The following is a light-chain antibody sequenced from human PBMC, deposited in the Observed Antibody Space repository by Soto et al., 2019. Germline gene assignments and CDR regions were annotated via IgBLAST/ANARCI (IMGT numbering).Light chain of an antibody. CDR2: LGF. Sequence: DIVMTQSPLSLPVTPGEPASISCRSSQSLLHSNGYKYLDWYLQKPGQSPQLLIYLGFNRASGDPDRLSGSGSGTDFTLKISRVEAEDVGVYYCVQGLQTPYTFGQGTKLEIK. CDR1: QSLLHSNGYKY. CDR3: VQGLQTPYT. J-gene: IGKJ2*01. V-gene: IGKV2-28*01.